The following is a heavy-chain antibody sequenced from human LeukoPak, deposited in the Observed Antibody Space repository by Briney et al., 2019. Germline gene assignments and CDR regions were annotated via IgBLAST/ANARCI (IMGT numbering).Heavy chain of an antibody. J-gene: IGHJ4*02. Sequence: PGGSLRLSCTASGFTFSTYWMSWVRQAPGKGLEWVANINQDGSQKHYVDSVTGRFTISRDNSKNTLYLQMDSLRTEDTAVYYCAKVPHSWGLFDSWGQGTLVTVSS. D-gene: IGHD3-16*01. CDR3: AKVPHSWGLFDS. CDR1: GFTFSTYW. CDR2: INQDGSQK. V-gene: IGHV3-7*01.